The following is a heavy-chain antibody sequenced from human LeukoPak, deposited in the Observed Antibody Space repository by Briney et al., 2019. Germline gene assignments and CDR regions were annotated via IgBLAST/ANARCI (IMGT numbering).Heavy chain of an antibody. J-gene: IGHJ4*02. CDR3: ARVGSPGIATWVY. CDR2: INANSGGP. V-gene: IGHV1-2*02. CDR1: GYTFTGYY. Sequence: ASVKVSCKASGYTFTGYYLHWVRLAPGQGLEWMGWINANSGGPDDPQKFQGRVTMTRDTSINTAYMELSRLRSDDTAVYYCARVGSPGIATWVYWGQGTLVTVSS. D-gene: IGHD6-13*01.